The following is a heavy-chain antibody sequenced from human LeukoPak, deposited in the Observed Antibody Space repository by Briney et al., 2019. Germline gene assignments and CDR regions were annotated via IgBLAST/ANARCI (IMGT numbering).Heavy chain of an antibody. J-gene: IGHJ4*02. CDR2: IWYDGSNK. Sequence: PGRSLRLSCAASGFTFSSYGMHWVRQAPGKGLEWVAVIWYDGSNKYYADSVKGRFTISRDNSKNTLYLQMNSLRAEDTAVYYCAKDRYMGGSAPDHWGQGTLVTVSS. V-gene: IGHV3-33*06. CDR3: AKDRYMGGSAPDH. D-gene: IGHD3-10*01. CDR1: GFTFSSYG.